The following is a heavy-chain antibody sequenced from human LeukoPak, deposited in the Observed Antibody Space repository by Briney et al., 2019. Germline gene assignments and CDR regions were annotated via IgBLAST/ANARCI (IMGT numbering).Heavy chain of an antibody. CDR1: GFTFSSYG. J-gene: IGHJ5*02. CDR2: IRYDGNNK. Sequence: GGSLRLSCAASGFTFSSYGMHWVRQAPGKGLEWVAFIRYDGNNKYYADSVKGRFTISRDNSKNTLYLQMNSLRPEDTAVYYCARTVYDFWSGYSPIEPWGQGTLVTVSS. CDR3: ARTVYDFWSGYSPIEP. V-gene: IGHV3-30*02. D-gene: IGHD3-3*01.